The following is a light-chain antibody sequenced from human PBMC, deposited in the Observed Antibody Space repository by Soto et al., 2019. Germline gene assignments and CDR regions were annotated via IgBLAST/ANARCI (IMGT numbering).Light chain of an antibody. J-gene: IGKJ1*01. Sequence: DIHMTQSPSSLSASVGDRVTITCRASESISRYLNWYQQKPGKAPKVLIYAASNLQNGVPSRFSGSGPGTDFTLTSSSLQVEDFATYYCQQSYSSLHTFGQGTKVDIK. CDR2: AAS. CDR3: QQSYSSLHT. CDR1: ESISRY. V-gene: IGKV1-39*01.